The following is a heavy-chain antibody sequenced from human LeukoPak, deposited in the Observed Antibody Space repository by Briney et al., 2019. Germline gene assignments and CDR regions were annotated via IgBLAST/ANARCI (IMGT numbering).Heavy chain of an antibody. CDR3: ARSEPRVVPAAFDY. Sequence: SVKVSCKASGGTFGSYAISWVRQAPGQGLEWMGGIIPIFGTANYAQKFQGRVTITADESTSTAYMELSSLRSEDTAVYYCARSEPRVVPAAFDYWGQGTLVTVSS. V-gene: IGHV1-69*13. J-gene: IGHJ4*02. D-gene: IGHD2-2*01. CDR1: GGTFGSYA. CDR2: IIPIFGTA.